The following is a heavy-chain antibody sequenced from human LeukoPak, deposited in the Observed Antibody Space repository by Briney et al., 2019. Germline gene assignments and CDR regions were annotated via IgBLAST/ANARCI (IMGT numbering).Heavy chain of an antibody. CDR3: ARAPLHAGYDFWSGYSKLYYYYGMDV. D-gene: IGHD3-3*01. CDR1: GYTFTSYG. CDR2: MNPNSGNT. J-gene: IGHJ6*02. Sequence: ASVKVSCKASGYTFTSYGISWVRQATGQGLEWMGWMNPNSGNTGYAQKFQGRVTMTRNTSISTAYMELSSLRSEDTAVYYCARAPLHAGYDFWSGYSKLYYYYGMDVWGQGTTVTVSS. V-gene: IGHV1-8*02.